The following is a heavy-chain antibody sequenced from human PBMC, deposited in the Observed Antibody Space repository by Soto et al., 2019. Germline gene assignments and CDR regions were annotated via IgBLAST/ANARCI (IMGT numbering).Heavy chain of an antibody. D-gene: IGHD3-9*01. CDR3: ARLGFEYDTLTAYYNVHHYYGLDV. J-gene: IGHJ6*02. Sequence: PGESLKISCKGSGYSFTNYWIGWVRQMPGKGLEWMGIIYPGDSDTRYSPSFQGQVTISADESISTAYLQWSSLKASDTAMYYCARLGFEYDTLTAYYNVHHYYGLDVWGQGTSVTVSS. CDR1: GYSFTNYW. V-gene: IGHV5-51*01. CDR2: IYPGDSDT.